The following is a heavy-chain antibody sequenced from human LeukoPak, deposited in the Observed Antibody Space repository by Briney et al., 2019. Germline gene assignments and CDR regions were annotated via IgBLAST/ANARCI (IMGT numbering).Heavy chain of an antibody. Sequence: SVKVSCKASGYTFTNYGISWVRQAPGQGLEWMGGIIPIFGTANYAQKFQGRVTITTDESTSTAYMELSSLRSEDTAVYYCARERGTDGYNYYYYMDVWGKGTTVTVSS. V-gene: IGHV1-69*05. D-gene: IGHD5-24*01. J-gene: IGHJ6*03. CDR2: IIPIFGTA. CDR1: GYTFTNYG. CDR3: ARERGTDGYNYYYYMDV.